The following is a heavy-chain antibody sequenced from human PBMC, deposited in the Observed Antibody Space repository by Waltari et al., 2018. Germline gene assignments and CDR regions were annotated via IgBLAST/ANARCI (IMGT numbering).Heavy chain of an antibody. D-gene: IGHD1-26*01. CDR2: IIPIFGTA. CDR1: DGTFSSYA. Sequence: QVQLVQSGAEVTKPGSSVKVSCKASDGTFSSYAIRWVRQATGQGLEWMGGIIPIFGTANYAQKFQGRVTITADESTSTAYMELSSLRSEDTAVYYCAREKGSYPGAFDIWGQGTMVTVSS. CDR3: AREKGSYPGAFDI. J-gene: IGHJ3*02. V-gene: IGHV1-69*13.